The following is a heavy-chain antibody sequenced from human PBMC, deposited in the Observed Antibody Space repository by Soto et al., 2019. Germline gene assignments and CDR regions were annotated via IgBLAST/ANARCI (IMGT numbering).Heavy chain of an antibody. Sequence: GESLKISCQGSGYAFTNYWIHWVRQMPGKGLEWMGRLDPSDSYTKYSPSFQGHVTISLDKSTGTAYLQWDSLRASDTAMYYCARSFVVVTAPIDFWGQGTPVTVSS. D-gene: IGHD2-21*02. J-gene: IGHJ4*02. CDR2: LDPSDSYT. V-gene: IGHV5-10-1*01. CDR1: GYAFTNYW. CDR3: ARSFVVVTAPIDF.